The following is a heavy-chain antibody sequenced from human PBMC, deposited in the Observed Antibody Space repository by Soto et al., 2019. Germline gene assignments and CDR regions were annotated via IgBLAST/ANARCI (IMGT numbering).Heavy chain of an antibody. CDR1: GFTLTDYP. V-gene: IGHV3-30-3*01. J-gene: IGHJ4*02. D-gene: IGHD5-18*01. Sequence: AGGSLRLSCAASGFTLTDYPMHWVRRAPGKGLEWVAALSSDGTTEQYADSVKGRFTVSRDISKKILYLQMNSLRPEDTALYYCARASLGYTCALWGQGTLVTVSS. CDR2: LSSDGTTE. CDR3: ARASLGYTCAL.